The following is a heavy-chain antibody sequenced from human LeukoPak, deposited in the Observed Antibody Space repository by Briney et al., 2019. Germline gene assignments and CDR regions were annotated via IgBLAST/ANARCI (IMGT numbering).Heavy chain of an antibody. CDR1: GYSISTWYY. CDR2: IFHNGST. CDR3: ARWTSGTYYFDL. J-gene: IGHJ4*02. Sequence: SETLSLTCSVSGYSISTWYYWGWIRQPLGKGLEWMGSIFHNGSTHYNPSLDSRVTISVDTSKKQFSLKLTSVTAADTAVYYCARWTSGTYYFDLWGQGTLVTVSS. D-gene: IGHD1-26*01. V-gene: IGHV4-38-2*01.